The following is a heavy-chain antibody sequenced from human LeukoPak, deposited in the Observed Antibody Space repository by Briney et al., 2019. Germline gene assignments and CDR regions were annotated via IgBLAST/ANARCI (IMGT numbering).Heavy chain of an antibody. V-gene: IGHV4-34*01. CDR3: ARRPGERRDGPNFQH. CDR1: GGSFSGYY. Sequence: SETLSLTCAVYGGSFSGYYWSWIRQPPGKGLEWIGEINHSGSTNYNPSLKSRVTIPVDTSKNQFSLKLSSVTAADTAVYYCARRPGERRDGPNFQHWGQGTLVTVSS. D-gene: IGHD5-24*01. J-gene: IGHJ1*01. CDR2: INHSGST.